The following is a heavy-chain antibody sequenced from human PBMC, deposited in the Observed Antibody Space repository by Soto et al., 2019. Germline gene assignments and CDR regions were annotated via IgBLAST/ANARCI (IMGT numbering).Heavy chain of an antibody. CDR3: ARLRPRSITMVRGVIITPNSVDY. D-gene: IGHD3-10*01. J-gene: IGHJ4*02. CDR1: GYSISSGYY. Sequence: SSETLSLTCAVSGYSISSGYYWGWIRQPPGKGLEWIGSIYHSGSTYYNPSLKSRVTISVDTSKNQFSLKLSSVTAADTAVYYCARLRPRSITMVRGVIITPNSVDYWGQGTLVTVSS. V-gene: IGHV4-38-2*01. CDR2: IYHSGST.